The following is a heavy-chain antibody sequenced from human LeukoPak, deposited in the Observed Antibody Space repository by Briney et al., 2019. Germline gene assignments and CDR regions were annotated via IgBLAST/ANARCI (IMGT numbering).Heavy chain of an antibody. J-gene: IGHJ4*02. CDR3: AKDTGYSSL. Sequence: GGSLRLSCAPSGFTFRDFGIHWVRQAPGKGLEWVAIISYDGRSNYADFVKGRFTISRDNPKNTVYLQMSSVRPEDTAMYHCAKDTGYSSLWGQGTLVIV. CDR2: ISYDGRS. D-gene: IGHD6-19*01. V-gene: IGHV3-30*18. CDR1: GFTFRDFG.